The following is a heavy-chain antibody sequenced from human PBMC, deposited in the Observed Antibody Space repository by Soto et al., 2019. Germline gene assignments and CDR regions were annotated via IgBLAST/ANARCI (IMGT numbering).Heavy chain of an antibody. V-gene: IGHV4-4*02. Sequence: QVQLQESGPGLVKPSGTLSLTCAVSGGSISSSNWWSWVRQPPGKGLEWIGEIYHSGSTNYNPSLKSRVTISVDKSKNQCSLKLSSVTAADTAVYYCARPHCSSTSCYNWYFDLWGRGTLVTVSS. D-gene: IGHD2-2*02. J-gene: IGHJ2*01. CDR1: GGSISSSNW. CDR2: IYHSGST. CDR3: ARPHCSSTSCYNWYFDL.